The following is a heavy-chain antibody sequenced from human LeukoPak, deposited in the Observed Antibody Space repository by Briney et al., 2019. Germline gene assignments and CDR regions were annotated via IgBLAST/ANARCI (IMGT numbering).Heavy chain of an antibody. CDR3: ARGRRYYYDRSWFDP. Sequence: PSETLSLTSAVYGGSFSGYYWSWIRPPPGKGLEWIGEINHSGSTKYSPSLKRRVTISVDTSKHQFFLQLSSVTAADTAVYYCARGRRYYYDRSWFDPWGQGTLVTVSS. CDR2: INHSGST. J-gene: IGHJ5*02. D-gene: IGHD3-22*01. V-gene: IGHV4-34*01. CDR1: GGSFSGYY.